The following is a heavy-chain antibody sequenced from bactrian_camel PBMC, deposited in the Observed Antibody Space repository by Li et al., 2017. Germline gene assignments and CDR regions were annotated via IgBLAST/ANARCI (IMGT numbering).Heavy chain of an antibody. D-gene: IGHD2*01. CDR1: EFSKNTKC. V-gene: IGHV3S40*01. J-gene: IGHJ6*01. Sequence: QLVESGGGEVLAGGSLRLSCVVAEFSKNTKCMGWFRQAPGKDLKDREGVAAADLGGGRENYADSVKGRFTVSHSQDTAKSTAYLQLDNLKPEDTATYYCVADSRLYRRLRAIDFRNWGQGTQVTVS. CDR3: VADSRLYRRLRAIDFRN. CDR2: ADLGGGRE.